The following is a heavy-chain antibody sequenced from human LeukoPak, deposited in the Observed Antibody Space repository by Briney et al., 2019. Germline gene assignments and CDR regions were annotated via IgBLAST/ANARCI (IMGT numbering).Heavy chain of an antibody. CDR1: SGSISSSSYY. CDR2: IYYSGTT. Sequence: SETLSLSCTVSSGSISSSSYYWGWIRQPPGKGLEWIGSIYYSGTTYYNPSLKSRVTISVDTSKNQFSLKLSSVTAADTAVYYCARDGPTRDYWGQGTLVTVSS. CDR3: ARDGPTRDY. V-gene: IGHV4-39*07. J-gene: IGHJ4*02.